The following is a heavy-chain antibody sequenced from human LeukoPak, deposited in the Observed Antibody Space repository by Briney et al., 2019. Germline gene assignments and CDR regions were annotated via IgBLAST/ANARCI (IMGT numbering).Heavy chain of an antibody. CDR1: GFTFSSYS. J-gene: IGHJ6*03. CDR2: ISSSSSTI. Sequence: GGSLRLSCAASGFTFSSYSMNWVRQAPGKGLEWVSYISSSSSTIYHADSVKGRFTISRDNAKNSLYLQMNSLRAEDTAVYYCASSSGSYYYYMDVWGKGTTVTVSS. V-gene: IGHV3-48*04. CDR3: ASSSGSYYYYMDV. D-gene: IGHD1-26*01.